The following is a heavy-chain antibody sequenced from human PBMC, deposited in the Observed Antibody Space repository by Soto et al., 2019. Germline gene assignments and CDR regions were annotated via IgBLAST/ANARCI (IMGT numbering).Heavy chain of an antibody. CDR2: ISGSGSTI. J-gene: IGHJ6*03. V-gene: IGHV3-11*01. D-gene: IGHD2-15*01. CDR1: GFTFSDYY. Sequence: VQLVESGGGLVQPGGSLRLSCAASGFTFSDYYMSWIRQAPGKGLEWVSYISGSGSTIYYADSVKGRFTISRDNAKNSLHLQMNSLRAEDTAVYYCASGVAASHFYYYYMDVWGKGTTVTVSS. CDR3: ASGVAASHFYYYYMDV.